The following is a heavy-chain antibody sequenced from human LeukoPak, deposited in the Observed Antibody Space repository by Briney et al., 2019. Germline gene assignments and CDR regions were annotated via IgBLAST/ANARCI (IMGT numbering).Heavy chain of an antibody. CDR2: ISSSSSYT. Sequence: GGSLRLSCAASGFTFSDYYMSWIRQAPGKGLEWVSYISSSSSYTNYADSVKGRFTISRDNAKNSLYLQMNSLRAEDTAVYYCARDHIVVVPAAMVYYYYYYGMDVWGQGTTVTVSS. V-gene: IGHV3-11*06. CDR3: ARDHIVVVPAAMVYYYYYYGMDV. J-gene: IGHJ6*02. D-gene: IGHD2-2*01. CDR1: GFTFSDYY.